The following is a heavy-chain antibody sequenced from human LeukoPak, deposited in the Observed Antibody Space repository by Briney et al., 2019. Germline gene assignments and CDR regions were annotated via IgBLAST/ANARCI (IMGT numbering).Heavy chain of an antibody. J-gene: IGHJ6*02. CDR3: TRPYGSYYYYGMDV. D-gene: IGHD4-17*01. CDR1: GFTFSNAW. Sequence: GGSLTLSCAASGFTFSNAWMSWVRQPPGKGLEWVGRIKSKTDGGTTDYAAPVKGRFTISRDDSKNTLYLQMNSLKTEDTAVYYCTRPYGSYYYYGMDVWGQGTTVTVSS. CDR2: IKSKTDGGTT. V-gene: IGHV3-15*01.